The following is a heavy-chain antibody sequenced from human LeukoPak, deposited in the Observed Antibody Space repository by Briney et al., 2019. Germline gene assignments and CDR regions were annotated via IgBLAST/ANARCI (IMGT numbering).Heavy chain of an antibody. Sequence: KPSETLSLTCAVYGGSFSGYYWSWIRQPPGRGLEWIGEINHSGSTNYNPSLKSRVTISVDTSKNQFSLKLSSVTAADTAVYYCARGRNYDSSGYLRWGQGTLVTVSS. V-gene: IGHV4-34*01. J-gene: IGHJ4*02. D-gene: IGHD3-22*01. CDR3: ARGRNYDSSGYLR. CDR2: INHSGST. CDR1: GGSFSGYY.